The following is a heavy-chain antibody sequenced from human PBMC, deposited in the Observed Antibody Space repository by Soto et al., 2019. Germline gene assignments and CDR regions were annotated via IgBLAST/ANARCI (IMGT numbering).Heavy chain of an antibody. V-gene: IGHV3-30*04. CDR3: ARDLGSYTEILYGMDV. Sequence: QAVESGGGVVQPGRSLRLSCAASGFTFSSYAFHWVRQAPGKGLEWVAVISYDGSSTFHCHSVKSRFNISRDNSKNTLYLQMNNLGVEDTAVYFCARDLGSYTEILYGMDVWGQGTPAPGSS. CDR1: GFTFSSYA. D-gene: IGHD2-15*01. CDR2: ISYDGSST. J-gene: IGHJ6*02.